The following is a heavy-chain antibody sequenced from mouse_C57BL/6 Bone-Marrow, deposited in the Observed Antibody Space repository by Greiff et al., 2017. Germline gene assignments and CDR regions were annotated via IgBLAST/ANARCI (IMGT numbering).Heavy chain of an antibody. CDR1: GYSFIGYY. CDR3: AGYYDYGAY. J-gene: IGHJ3*01. Sequence: EVQLQQSGPELVKPGASVKIFCKASGYSFIGYYMNWVKQSPEKSLEWIGEINPSTGGTTYNQKFKAKATLTVDKSSSTAYMQLKSLTSEDSAVYYCAGYYDYGAYWGQGTLVTVSA. V-gene: IGHV1-42*01. D-gene: IGHD2-4*01. CDR2: INPSTGGT.